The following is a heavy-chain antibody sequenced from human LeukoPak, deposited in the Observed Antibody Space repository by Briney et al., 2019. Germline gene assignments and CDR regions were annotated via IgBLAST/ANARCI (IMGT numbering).Heavy chain of an antibody. CDR2: IQNSGSS. V-gene: IGHV4-59*11. CDR3: ATDYSNFYGLDV. J-gene: IGHJ6*02. CDR1: GDSINSLDL. D-gene: IGHD4-11*01. Sequence: PSETLSLTCTVSGDSINSLDLWSWVRQPPGKGLEWIGYIQNSGSSNYNPSLESRVTISVDTSKDQFSLKLSSVTAADTAIYYCATDYSNFYGLDVWGQGTTVTVSS.